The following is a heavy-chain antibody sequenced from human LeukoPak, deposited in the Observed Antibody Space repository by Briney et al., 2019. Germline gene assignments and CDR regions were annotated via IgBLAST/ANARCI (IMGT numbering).Heavy chain of an antibody. D-gene: IGHD3-22*01. V-gene: IGHV1-18*01. CDR2: ISAYNGNT. CDR3: ARVHYDSSGYFTAFDI. CDR1: GYTFTSYG. J-gene: IGHJ3*02. Sequence: ASVKVSCKASGYTFTSYGISWVRQAPGQGLEWMGWISAYNGNTNYAQKLQGRVTMTTETSTSTAYMELRSLRSDDTAVYYCARVHYDSSGYFTAFDIWGQGTMVTVSS.